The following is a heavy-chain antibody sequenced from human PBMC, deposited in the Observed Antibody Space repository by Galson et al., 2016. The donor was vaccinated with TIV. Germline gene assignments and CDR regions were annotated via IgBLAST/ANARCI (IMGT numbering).Heavy chain of an antibody. V-gene: IGHV2-5*02. Sequence: PALVKPTQTVTLTCTFSGFSLSSNGVGVGWIRQPPGKALEWLALIYWDAEKRYNPSLESRLSIIKDTSKNKVVITLTNVDPVDTATYYCAHRRPLTYYFDFWGQGALVTVSS. CDR2: IYWDAEK. CDR1: GFSLSSNGVG. J-gene: IGHJ4*02. CDR3: AHRRPLTYYFDF. D-gene: IGHD2-21*01.